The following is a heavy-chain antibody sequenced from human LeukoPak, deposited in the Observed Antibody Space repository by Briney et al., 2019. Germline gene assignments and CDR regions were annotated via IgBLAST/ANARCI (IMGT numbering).Heavy chain of an antibody. J-gene: IGHJ4*02. CDR3: ARDQGYIYGPIFTAY. V-gene: IGHV1-18*01. Sequence: ASVKFSCKASGYTFTTFGISWVRQAPGQGLEWMGWISAYNGNTNYAQKVQGRVTMTTDTSTSTAYMELRSLRSDDTAVYYSARDQGYIYGPIFTAYWGQGTLVTVSS. CDR2: ISAYNGNT. CDR1: GYTFTTFG. D-gene: IGHD5-18*01.